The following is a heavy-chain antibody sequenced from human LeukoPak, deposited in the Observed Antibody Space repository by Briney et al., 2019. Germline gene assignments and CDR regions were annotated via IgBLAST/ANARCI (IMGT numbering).Heavy chain of an antibody. V-gene: IGHV3-11*01. Sequence: KPGGSLRLSCAASGFTFSDYYMTWIRQAPGKGLEWVSYISSGGDTIYYADSVKGRFTISRDNAKDSLYLQMNSLRAEDTAVYYCARLGHYYYFMDFWGTGTRVNVSS. D-gene: IGHD1-26*01. J-gene: IGHJ6*03. CDR2: ISSGGDTI. CDR1: GFTFSDYY. CDR3: ARLGHYYYFMDF.